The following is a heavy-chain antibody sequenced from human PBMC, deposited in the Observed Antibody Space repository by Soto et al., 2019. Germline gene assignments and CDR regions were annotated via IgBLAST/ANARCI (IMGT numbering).Heavy chain of an antibody. J-gene: IGHJ6*02. CDR3: ATQGFYRMGV. Sequence: QVQLQESGPGLVQPSGTLSLTCAVSGDSITGDNWWSWVRQPPGKGLEWIGEIHHSGATNYNPSLQSRVTISVDKSKNQSSLKLNSVTAADTAMFYCATQGFYRMGVWGRGTTVTVSS. CDR2: IHHSGAT. V-gene: IGHV4-4*02. CDR1: GDSITGDNW.